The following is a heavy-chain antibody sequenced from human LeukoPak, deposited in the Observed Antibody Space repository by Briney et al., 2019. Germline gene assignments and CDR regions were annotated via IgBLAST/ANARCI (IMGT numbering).Heavy chain of an antibody. CDR1: GYTFNRYG. CDR3: ARAPYDSSGYYYYYYYMDV. J-gene: IGHJ6*03. CDR2: ISAYNGNT. D-gene: IGHD3-22*01. V-gene: IGHV1-18*01. Sequence: ASVKVSCKASGYTFNRYGISWVRQAPGQGLEWMGWISAYNGNTNYAQKLQGRVTMTTDTSTSTAYMELRSLRSDDTAVYYCARAPYDSSGYYYYYYYMDVWGKGTTVTISS.